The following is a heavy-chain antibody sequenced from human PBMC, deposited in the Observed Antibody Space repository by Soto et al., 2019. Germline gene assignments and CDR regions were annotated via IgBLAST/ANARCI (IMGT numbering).Heavy chain of an antibody. CDR3: ARWGPGCTNGVCEDYYYYYYRDV. V-gene: IGHV4-59*08. Sequence: PSETLSLTCTVSGGSISSYYWSWIRQPPGKGLEWIGYIYYSGSTNYNLSLKSRVTISVDTSKNQFSLKLSSVTAADTAVYYCARWGPGCTNGVCEDYYYYYYRDVWGKGTRVTVSS. CDR1: GGSISSYY. D-gene: IGHD2-8*01. J-gene: IGHJ6*03. CDR2: IYYSGST.